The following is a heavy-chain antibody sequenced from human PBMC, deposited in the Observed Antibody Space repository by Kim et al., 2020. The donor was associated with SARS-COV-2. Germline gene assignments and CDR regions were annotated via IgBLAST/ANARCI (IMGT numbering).Heavy chain of an antibody. V-gene: IGHV4-34*01. CDR2: INHSGST. CDR1: GGSFSGYY. CDR3: AGGPYYRWFGENYFDY. J-gene: IGHJ4*02. Sequence: SETLSLTCAVYGGSFSGYYWSWIRQPPGKGLEWIGEINHSGSTNYNPSLKSRVTISVDTSKNQFSLKLSSVTAADTAVYYCAGGPYYRWFGENYFDYWGQGTLVTVSS. D-gene: IGHD3-10*01.